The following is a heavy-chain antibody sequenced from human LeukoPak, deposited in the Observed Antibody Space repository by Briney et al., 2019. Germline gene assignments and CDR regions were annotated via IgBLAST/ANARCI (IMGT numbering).Heavy chain of an antibody. V-gene: IGHV3-48*03. Sequence: GGSLRLSCEVSGFTFSINDMNWVCQAPGKGLEWISYISSRGSTKDYADSVRGRFTISRDNAKKSLYLQMNSLRAEDTAIYYCAREPYDIGSYISLYLDHWGQGTLVTVSS. CDR2: ISSRGSTK. CDR3: AREPYDIGSYISLYLDH. CDR1: GFTFSIND. J-gene: IGHJ4*02. D-gene: IGHD3-10*01.